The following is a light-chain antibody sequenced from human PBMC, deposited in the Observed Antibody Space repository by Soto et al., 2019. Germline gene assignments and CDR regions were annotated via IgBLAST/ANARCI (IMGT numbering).Light chain of an antibody. J-gene: IGLJ1*01. CDR3: SSYTSSSTLLYV. V-gene: IGLV2-14*01. CDR2: DVS. Sequence: QSALTQPASVSGSPGQSITISCTGTSSDVGGYNYVSWYQQHPGKAPKLMIYDVSNRPSGVSNRFSGSKSGNTASLTISGLQAEDVADYYCSSYTSSSTLLYVFGTGTKLTVL. CDR1: SSDVGGYNY.